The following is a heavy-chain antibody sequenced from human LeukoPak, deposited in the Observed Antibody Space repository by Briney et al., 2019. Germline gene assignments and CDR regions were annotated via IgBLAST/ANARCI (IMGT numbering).Heavy chain of an antibody. D-gene: IGHD2-2*01. CDR2: ISYDGSNK. V-gene: IGHV3-30-3*01. CDR1: GFTFSSYA. J-gene: IGHJ4*02. CDR3: ARGYCSSTDCHLARHFEY. Sequence: PGGSLRLSCAASGFTFSSYAMHWVRQAPGKGLEWVAVISYDGSNKYYADSVKGRFTISRDNSKNTLYLQMNSLRAEDTAVYYCARGYCSSTDCHLARHFEYWGQGTLVTVSS.